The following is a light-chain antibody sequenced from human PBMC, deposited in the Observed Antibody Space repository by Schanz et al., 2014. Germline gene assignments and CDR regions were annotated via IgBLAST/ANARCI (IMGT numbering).Light chain of an antibody. CDR1: SSDIGTYHY. J-gene: IGLJ1*01. CDR2: DVT. V-gene: IGLV2-14*01. CDR3: SSYTSSSTLGV. Sequence: QSALTQPASVSGSPGQSITISCTGASSDIGTYHYVSWYQQFPDKAPKLIIYDVTKRPSGVSGRFSGSKSGNTASLTISGLQAEDEADYYCSSYTSSSTLGVFGTGTKLTVL.